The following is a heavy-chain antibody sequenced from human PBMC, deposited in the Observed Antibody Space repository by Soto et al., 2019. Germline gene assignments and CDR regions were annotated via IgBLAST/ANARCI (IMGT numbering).Heavy chain of an antibody. Sequence: QVQLVQSGAEVKKPGASVKVSCKASGYTFTNYHISWVRQAPGQGLEWMGWISAYNGNTNYAQKLQGRVTMTTDTPTSTAYIDLRSLKSDDTAVYYCARDSPPPREWGQGTLVTVSS. CDR3: ARDSPPPRE. J-gene: IGHJ4*02. CDR2: ISAYNGNT. V-gene: IGHV1-18*01. CDR1: GYTFTNYH.